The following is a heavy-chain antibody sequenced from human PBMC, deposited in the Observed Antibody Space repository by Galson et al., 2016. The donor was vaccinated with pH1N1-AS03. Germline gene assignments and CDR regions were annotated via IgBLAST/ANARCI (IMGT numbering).Heavy chain of an antibody. J-gene: IGHJ4*02. V-gene: IGHV3-23*01. Sequence: SLRLSCAASGVRLTSIAMTWVRQAPGKGLEWVSGVVTSGDTYFADSVKGRFSISRDDSKNTMYLQMDSLGVEDTAIYYCAKDRVYDDSQRGLDYWGQGNPVTVSP. D-gene: IGHD5/OR15-5a*01. CDR3: AKDRVYDDSQRGLDY. CDR1: GVRLTSIA. CDR2: VVTSGDT.